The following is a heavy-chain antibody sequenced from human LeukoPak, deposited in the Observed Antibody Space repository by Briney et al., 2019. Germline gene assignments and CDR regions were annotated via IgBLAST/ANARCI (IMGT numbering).Heavy chain of an antibody. CDR3: ARDLSSGWYPGYFDY. J-gene: IGHJ4*02. V-gene: IGHV3-21*01. Sequence: GGSLRLSCAASGFTFSSYSMNWVRQAPGKGLEWDSSISSSISYIYYADSVKGRFTISRDNAKNSLCLQMNSLRAEDTAVYYCARDLSSGWYPGYFDYWGQGTLVTVSS. D-gene: IGHD6-19*01. CDR2: ISSSISYI. CDR1: GFTFSSYS.